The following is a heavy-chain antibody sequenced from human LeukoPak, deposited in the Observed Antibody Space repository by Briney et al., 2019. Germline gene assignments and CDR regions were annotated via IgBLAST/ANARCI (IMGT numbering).Heavy chain of an antibody. V-gene: IGHV3-48*02. Sequence: GGSLRLSCAASGFTFSMYSMNWVRQAPGKGLEWVSYISGYSSTIHYEDSVKGRFTISRDNAKNSLYLQMNSMRDDDTAVYYCASDLSGSYPFDYWGQGTLVTVSS. D-gene: IGHD1-26*01. CDR2: ISGYSSTI. CDR1: GFTFSMYS. CDR3: ASDLSGSYPFDY. J-gene: IGHJ4*02.